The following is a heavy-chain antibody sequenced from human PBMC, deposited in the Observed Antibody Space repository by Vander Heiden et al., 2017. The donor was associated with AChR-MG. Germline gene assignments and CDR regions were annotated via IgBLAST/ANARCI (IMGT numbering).Heavy chain of an antibody. V-gene: IGHV3-49*03. CDR3: SRDEYGQLGGGFFDY. CDR1: GLTFGDYA. D-gene: IGHD1-1*01. J-gene: IGHJ4*02. Sequence: GKSGGGLVQPGRSLRLSCTTSGLTFGDYALSWFRQAPGKGLEWVGFIKSKAYGGTTEYAASVQGRFTISRDDSRSIAYLQMSSLKIEDTAVYYCSRDEYGQLGGGFFDYWGQGTLVTVSS. CDR2: IKSKAYGGTT.